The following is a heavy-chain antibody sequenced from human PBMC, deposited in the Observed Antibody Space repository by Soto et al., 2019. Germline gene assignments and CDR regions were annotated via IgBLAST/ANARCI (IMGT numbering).Heavy chain of an antibody. CDR2: IVVGSGNT. Sequence: SVKVSCKASGFTFTSSAVQWVRQARGQRLEWIGWIVVGSGNTNYAQKFQERVTITRDMSTSTAYMELSSLRSEDTAVYYCAESSGAPYYYYGMDVWGQGTTVTVSS. J-gene: IGHJ6*02. CDR1: GFTFTSSA. V-gene: IGHV1-58*01. CDR3: AESSGAPYYYYGMDV. D-gene: IGHD3-22*01.